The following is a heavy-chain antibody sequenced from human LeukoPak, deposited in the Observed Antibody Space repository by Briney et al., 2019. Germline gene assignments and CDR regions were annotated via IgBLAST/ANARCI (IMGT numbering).Heavy chain of an antibody. CDR3: AKAQDTAMALDY. CDR2: IWYDGSNK. V-gene: IGHV3-33*06. Sequence: GGSLRLSCAASGSTFSSYGMHWVRQAPAKGLEWVAVIWYDGSNKYYADSVKGRFTISRDNSKNTLYLQMNSLRAEDTAVYYCAKAQDTAMALDYWGQGTLVTVSS. J-gene: IGHJ4*02. CDR1: GSTFSSYG. D-gene: IGHD5-18*01.